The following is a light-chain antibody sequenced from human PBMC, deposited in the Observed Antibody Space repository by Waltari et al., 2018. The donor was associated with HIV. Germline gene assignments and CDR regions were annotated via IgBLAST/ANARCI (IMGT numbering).Light chain of an antibody. V-gene: IGLV2-8*01. CDR2: EVT. Sequence: QSALTQPPSASGSPGQSVTISCTGTSSDVGGYNSVSWYQQHPGKAPKLMIFEVTKRPSGVPARFSGSKSGNTASLTVSGLQADDEADYYCSSYAGSNNLVFGGGTKLTVL. CDR3: SSYAGSNNLV. CDR1: SSDVGGYNS. J-gene: IGLJ2*01.